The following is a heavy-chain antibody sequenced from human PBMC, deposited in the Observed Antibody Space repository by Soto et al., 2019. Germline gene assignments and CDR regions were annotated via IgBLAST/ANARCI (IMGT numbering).Heavy chain of an antibody. CDR1: GGTFSSYA. D-gene: IGHD4-17*01. CDR2: IIPIFGTP. J-gene: IGHJ4*02. V-gene: IGHV1-69*06. Sequence: QVQLVQSGAEVKKPGSSVKVSCKASGGTFSSYAISCVRQAPGQGLEWMGGIIPIFGTPNYAQKFQGRVTITADKSTSTAYMELSSLRSEDTDVYYCARDPDYGGNSGLGLVDYWGQGTLVTVSS. CDR3: ARDPDYGGNSGLGLVDY.